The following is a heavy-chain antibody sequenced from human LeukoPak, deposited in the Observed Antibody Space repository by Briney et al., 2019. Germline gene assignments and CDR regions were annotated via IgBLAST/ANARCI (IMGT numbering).Heavy chain of an antibody. V-gene: IGHV1-69*01. D-gene: IGHD4-11*01. CDR3: ARERADYTFDY. J-gene: IGHJ4*02. CDR2: IIPIFGTA. Sequence: GGSLRLSCAASGFTFSSYAISWVRQAPGQGLEWMGGIIPIFGTANYAQKFQGRVTITADESTSTAYMELSSLRSEDTAVYYCARERADYTFDYWGQGTLVTVSS. CDR1: GFTFSSYA.